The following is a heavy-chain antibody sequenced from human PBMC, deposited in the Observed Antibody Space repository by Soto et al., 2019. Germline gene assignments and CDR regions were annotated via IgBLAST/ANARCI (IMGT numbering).Heavy chain of an antibody. Sequence: GVSLRLSCAASGFTFSDYYMSWLRRAPGKGLEWVSYISHNGGSIYYADSVKGRFTISRDNAKNSLYLQMNSLRAEDTAVYYCATAPSFRGAWFDYWGQGTLVTVSS. CDR3: ATAPSFRGAWFDY. J-gene: IGHJ5*01. CDR2: ISHNGGSI. V-gene: IGHV3-11*01. CDR1: GFTFSDYY. D-gene: IGHD1-26*01.